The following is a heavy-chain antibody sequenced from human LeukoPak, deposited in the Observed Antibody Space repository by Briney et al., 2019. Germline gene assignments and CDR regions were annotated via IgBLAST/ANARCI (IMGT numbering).Heavy chain of an antibody. V-gene: IGHV1-46*01. Sequence: ASVKVSCKASGYTFTSYYMHWVRQAPGQGLEWMGIINPSGGSTSYAQKFQGRVTMTRDMSTSTVYMELSSLRSEDTAVYYCARNRVGATIDYWGQGTLVTVSS. D-gene: IGHD1-26*01. J-gene: IGHJ4*02. CDR1: GYTFTSYY. CDR3: ARNRVGATIDY. CDR2: INPSGGST.